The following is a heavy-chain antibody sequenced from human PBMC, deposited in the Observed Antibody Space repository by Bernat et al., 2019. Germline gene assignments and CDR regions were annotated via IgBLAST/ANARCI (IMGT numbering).Heavy chain of an antibody. CDR2: ISYDGSNK. D-gene: IGHD2-21*02. CDR3: AKETHIVVVTAIPYYFDY. Sequence: QVQLVESGGGVVQPGRSLRLSCAASGFTFSSYAMHWVRQAPGKGLEWVAVISYDGSNKYYADSVKGRFTISRDNSKNTLYLQMNSLRAEDTAVYYCAKETHIVVVTAIPYYFDYWGQGTLVTVSS. J-gene: IGHJ4*02. V-gene: IGHV3-30-3*01. CDR1: GFTFSSYA.